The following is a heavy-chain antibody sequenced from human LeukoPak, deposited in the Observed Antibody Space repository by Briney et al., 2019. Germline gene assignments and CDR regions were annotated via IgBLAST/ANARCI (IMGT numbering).Heavy chain of an antibody. CDR2: INPSGGST. Sequence: ASVKVSCKASGYTFTSYYMHWVRQAPGQGLEWMGIINPSGGSTSYAQKFQGRVTMTRDMSTSTVYMELSSLRSEDTAVYYCARATYFAPPDYWGQGTLVTVSS. CDR1: GYTFTSYY. J-gene: IGHJ4*02. V-gene: IGHV1-46*01. CDR3: ARATYFAPPDY. D-gene: IGHD3-9*01.